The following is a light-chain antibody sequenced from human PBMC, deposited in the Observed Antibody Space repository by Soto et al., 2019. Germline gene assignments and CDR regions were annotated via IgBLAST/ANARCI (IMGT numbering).Light chain of an antibody. CDR1: QSVSSN. V-gene: IGKV3-15*01. J-gene: IGKJ2*01. CDR3: QQYNNWPPYT. CDR2: GAS. Sequence: EIVMTQSPATLSVSPGERDTLSCRASQSVSSNLAWYQQKPGQAPRLLIYGASTRATGIPTRFSGSGSGTEFTLTISSLQPEDFAVYYCQQYNNWPPYTFGQGTKLEIK.